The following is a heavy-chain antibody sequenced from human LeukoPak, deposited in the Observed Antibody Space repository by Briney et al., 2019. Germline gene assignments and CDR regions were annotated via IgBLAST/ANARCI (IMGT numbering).Heavy chain of an antibody. CDR2: ISRSGGST. J-gene: IGHJ4*02. CDR1: GFTFSSYA. CDR3: AKDPISTLDY. Sequence: PGGSLRLSCAASGFTFSSYAMSWVRQAPGKGREWVSAISRSGGSTYNADSVKGRFTISRDNSKNSRYLQMNSLRVDYTAVYYCAKDPISTLDYWGQGTLVTVSS. V-gene: IGHV3-23*01. D-gene: IGHD2-2*02.